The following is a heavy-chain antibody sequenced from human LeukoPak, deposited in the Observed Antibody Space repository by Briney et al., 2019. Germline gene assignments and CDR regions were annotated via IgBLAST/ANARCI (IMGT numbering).Heavy chain of an antibody. CDR1: GYIFTSYW. D-gene: IGHD3-10*01. V-gene: IGHV5-10-1*01. J-gene: IGHJ5*02. Sequence: GESLKISCKGSGYIFTSYWSSWVRQMPGKGLEWMGRIDPSDSYTNYSPSFQGHVTISADKSISTAYLQWSSLKASDTAKYYCVLWFGESFPFDPWGQGTLVTVSS. CDR2: IDPSDSYT. CDR3: VLWFGESFPFDP.